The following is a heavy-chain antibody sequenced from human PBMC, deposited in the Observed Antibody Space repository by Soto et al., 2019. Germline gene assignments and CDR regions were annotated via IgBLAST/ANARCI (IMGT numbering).Heavy chain of an antibody. Sequence: QVQLVESGGGVVQPGRSLRLSCAASGFTFSSYGMHWVRQAPGKGLEWVAVISYDGSNKYYADSVKGRFTISRDNSKNTLYLQMNSLRAEDTAVYYCAKDQYSSSPGGYFDYWGQGPLVTVSS. D-gene: IGHD6-6*01. CDR3: AKDQYSSSPGGYFDY. CDR2: ISYDGSNK. J-gene: IGHJ4*02. CDR1: GFTFSSYG. V-gene: IGHV3-30*18.